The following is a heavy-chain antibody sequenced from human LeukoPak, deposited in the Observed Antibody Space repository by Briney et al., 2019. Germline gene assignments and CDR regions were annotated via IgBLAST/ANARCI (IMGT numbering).Heavy chain of an antibody. CDR3: ARETEAAANDY. V-gene: IGHV3-30*12. Sequence: PGGSLRLSCAASGFTFSSYGMHWVRQAPGKGLEWVAVISYDGSNKYYADSVKGRFTISRDNSKNTLYLQVNSLRAEDTAVYYCARETEAAANDYWGQGTLVTVSS. J-gene: IGHJ4*02. CDR2: ISYDGSNK. D-gene: IGHD6-13*01. CDR1: GFTFSSYG.